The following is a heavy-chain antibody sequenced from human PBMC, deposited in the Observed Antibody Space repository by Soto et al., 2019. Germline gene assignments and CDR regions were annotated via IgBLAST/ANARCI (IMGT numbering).Heavy chain of an antibody. J-gene: IGHJ4*02. D-gene: IGHD3-10*01. Sequence: GGSLRLSCTASGFTFSSYAMSWVRQAPGKGLEWVSAISGSGVSTYYADSVKGRFTISRDNSKNTLYLQMNSLRAEDTAVYYCAKDLVTMVRGAGLYFDYWGQGTLVTVSS. V-gene: IGHV3-23*01. CDR3: AKDLVTMVRGAGLYFDY. CDR2: ISGSGVST. CDR1: GFTFSSYA.